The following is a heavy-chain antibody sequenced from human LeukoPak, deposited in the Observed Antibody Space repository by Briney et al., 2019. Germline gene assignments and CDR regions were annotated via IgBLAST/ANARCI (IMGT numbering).Heavy chain of an antibody. Sequence: GGSLRLSCAASGFTFSSYGMHWVRQAPGKGLEWVANIKQDGSEKYYVDSVKGRFTISRDNAKNSLYLQMNSLRPEDTAVYYCAKDQGIMLRGVVDRLPPSYWGQGTLVTVSS. D-gene: IGHD3-10*01. V-gene: IGHV3-7*01. CDR2: IKQDGSEK. CDR1: GFTFSSYG. CDR3: AKDQGIMLRGVVDRLPPSY. J-gene: IGHJ4*02.